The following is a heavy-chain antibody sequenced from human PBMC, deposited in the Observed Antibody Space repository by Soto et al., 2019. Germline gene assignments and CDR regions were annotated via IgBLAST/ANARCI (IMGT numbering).Heavy chain of an antibody. Sequence: SGGSLRLSCTASGFTFSDYAMAWVRQAPGKGLEWVSTISGGSSVTYYGDSVKGRFTISRDNAKKTLFLQLNRLSAEDTATYYCAKVLSKNYYYPFDLWGQGTQVTVSS. D-gene: IGHD3-10*01. V-gene: IGHV3-23*01. CDR3: AKVLSKNYYYPFDL. CDR1: GFTFSDYA. J-gene: IGHJ1*01. CDR2: ISGGSSVT.